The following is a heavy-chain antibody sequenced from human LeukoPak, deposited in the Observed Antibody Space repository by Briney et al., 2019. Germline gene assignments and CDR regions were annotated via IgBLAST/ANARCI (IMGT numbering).Heavy chain of an antibody. CDR2: INWNGGRT. Sequence: GGSLRLSCAASGVTFDDYGMSWVRQAPGKGMEWVGGINWNGGRTAYADSVTGRFTISRDNAKTPLYLQINSLRAEDTALYYCASGIGSIAARLGHYYYMGVWGKGTTVTVSS. CDR1: GVTFDDYG. V-gene: IGHV3-20*04. D-gene: IGHD6-6*01. CDR3: ASGIGSIAARLGHYYYMGV. J-gene: IGHJ6*03.